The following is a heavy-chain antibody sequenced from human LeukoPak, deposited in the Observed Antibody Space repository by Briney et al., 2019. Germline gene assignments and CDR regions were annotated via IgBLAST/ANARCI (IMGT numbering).Heavy chain of an antibody. V-gene: IGHV3-48*04. CDR1: GFTFSSYS. J-gene: IGHJ4*02. D-gene: IGHD1-7*01. Sequence: GGSLRLSCAASGFTFSSYSMNWVRQAPGKGLEWVSYISSSSSTIYYADSVKGRFTISRDNAKNSLYLQMNSLRAEDTAVYYCARAIDVSNWNYIGYYFDSWGQGTPVTVSS. CDR3: ARAIDVSNWNYIGYYFDS. CDR2: ISSSSSTI.